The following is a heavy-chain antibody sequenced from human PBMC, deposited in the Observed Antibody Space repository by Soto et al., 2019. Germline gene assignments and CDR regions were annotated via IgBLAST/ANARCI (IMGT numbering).Heavy chain of an antibody. V-gene: IGHV3-30*04. J-gene: IGHJ4*02. CDR1: GFTFSSYA. CDR3: ARELERLFDY. CDR2: IAYDGRNK. Sequence: PGGSLRLSCAASGFTFSSYAMHWVRQAPGKGLEWVAVIAYDGRNKYYADSVKGRFTISRDNSKNTLYLQMNSLRIEDTAVYYCARELERLFDYWGQGTLVTVSS. D-gene: IGHD1-1*01.